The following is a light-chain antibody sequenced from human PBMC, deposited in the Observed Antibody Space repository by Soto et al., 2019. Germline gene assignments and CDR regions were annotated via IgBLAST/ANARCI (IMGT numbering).Light chain of an antibody. V-gene: IGKV1-5*03. J-gene: IGKJ1*01. CDR1: QRISTW. Sequence: DIQMTQSPSTLSASVGERVTITCRASQRISTWLAWYQQKPGKAPKLLIYMASTLESGVPSRFSGSASGTEFTLTISSLQPDDFATYYCQQHNSYPATFGQGTKVEIK. CDR3: QQHNSYPAT. CDR2: MAS.